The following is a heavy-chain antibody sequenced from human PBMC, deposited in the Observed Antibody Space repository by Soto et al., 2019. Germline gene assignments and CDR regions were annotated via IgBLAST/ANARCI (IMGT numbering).Heavy chain of an antibody. J-gene: IGHJ4*02. Sequence: YLSLSYAGSGFSFKRDEIPWVRVATGKGLEWVAVIWYDGSNKYYAESVKGRFTISRDNSKNTLYLQMNSLRAEDTAVYYCARDSHVGSGWQLAADYWGQGTLVTVSS. CDR1: GFSFKRDE. V-gene: IGHV3-33*01. CDR3: ARDSHVGSGWQLAADY. CDR2: IWYDGSNK. D-gene: IGHD6-19*01.